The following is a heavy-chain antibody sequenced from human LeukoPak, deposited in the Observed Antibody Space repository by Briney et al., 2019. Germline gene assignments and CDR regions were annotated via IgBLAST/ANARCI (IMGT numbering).Heavy chain of an antibody. D-gene: IGHD3-3*01. CDR2: ISSSSSYI. J-gene: IGHJ4*02. CDR1: GLTFSSYS. V-gene: IGHV3-21*01. Sequence: GGSLRLPCAASGLTFSSYSMNCVRQAPGKGLEWVSSISSSSSYIYYADSVKGRFTISRDNAKNSLYLQMNSLRAEDTAVYYCARDSYDFWSGQLDYWGQGTLVTVSS. CDR3: ARDSYDFWSGQLDY.